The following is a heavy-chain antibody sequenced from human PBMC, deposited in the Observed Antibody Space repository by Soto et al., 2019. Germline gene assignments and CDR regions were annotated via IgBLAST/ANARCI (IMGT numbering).Heavy chain of an antibody. CDR2: IYYSGST. D-gene: IGHD2-2*01. V-gene: IGHV4-59*01. CDR1: GGSISSYY. CDR3: ARNLGYCSSTSCFGWFDP. J-gene: IGHJ5*02. Sequence: SETLSLTCTVSGGSISSYYRSWIRQPPGKGLEWIGYIYYSGSTNYDPSLKSRVTISVDTSKNQFSLKLSSVTAADTAVYYCARNLGYCSSTSCFGWFDPWGQGTLVTVSS.